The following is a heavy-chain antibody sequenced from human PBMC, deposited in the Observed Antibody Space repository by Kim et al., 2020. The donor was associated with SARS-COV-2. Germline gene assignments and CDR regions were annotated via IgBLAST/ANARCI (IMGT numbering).Heavy chain of an antibody. D-gene: IGHD4-17*01. J-gene: IGHJ3*02. V-gene: IGHV3-7*01. CDR2: IKQDGSEK. CDR1: GFTFSSYW. CDR3: ARETPHDYGDYLDAFDI. Sequence: GGSLRLSCAASGFTFSSYWMSWVRQAPGKGLEWVANIKQDGSEKYYVDSVKGRFTISRDNAKNSLYLQMNSLRAEDTAVYYCARETPHDYGDYLDAFDIWGQGTMVTVSS.